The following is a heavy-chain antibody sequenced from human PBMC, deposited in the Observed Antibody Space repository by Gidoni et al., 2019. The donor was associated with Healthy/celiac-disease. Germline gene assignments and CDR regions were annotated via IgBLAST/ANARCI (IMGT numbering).Heavy chain of an antibody. CDR1: GFTFSSYG. Sequence: QVQLVESGGGVVQPGRSLSLSCAASGFTFSSYGMHWVRQAPGKGLEWVAVISYGGSNKYYADSVKGRFTISRDNSKNTLYLQMNSLRAEDTAVYYCAKDAAAGDWYFDLWGRGTLVTVSS. J-gene: IGHJ2*01. V-gene: IGHV3-30*18. CDR2: ISYGGSNK. CDR3: AKDAAAGDWYFDL. D-gene: IGHD6-13*01.